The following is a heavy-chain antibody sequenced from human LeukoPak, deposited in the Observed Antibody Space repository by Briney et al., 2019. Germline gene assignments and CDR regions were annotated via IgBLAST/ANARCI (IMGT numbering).Heavy chain of an antibody. CDR2: INHSGST. CDR1: GGSFSGYY. D-gene: IGHD3-16*02. J-gene: IGHJ4*02. V-gene: IGHV4-34*01. CDR3: ARINEDYVWGSYRPTYFDY. Sequence: SETLSLTCAVYGGSFSGYYWSWIRQPPGKGLEWIGEINHSGSTNYNPSLKSRVTISVDTSKNQFSLKLSSVTAADTAVYYCARINEDYVWGSYRPTYFDYWGQGTLVTVSS.